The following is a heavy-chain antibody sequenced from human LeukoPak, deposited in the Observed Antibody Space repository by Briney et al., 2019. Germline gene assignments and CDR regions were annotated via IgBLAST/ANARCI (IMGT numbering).Heavy chain of an antibody. CDR2: MNPNSGNT. Sequence: GASVKVSCKASGYTFTSYDMNWVRQATGQGLEGMGWMNPNSGNTGYAQKFQGRATMTMNTSISTAYMEVSSLRSEDTAVYYCAVYDSSGYYYSNDAFDIWGQGTMVTVSS. CDR3: AVYDSSGYYYSNDAFDI. CDR1: GYTFTSYD. J-gene: IGHJ3*02. D-gene: IGHD3-22*01. V-gene: IGHV1-8*01.